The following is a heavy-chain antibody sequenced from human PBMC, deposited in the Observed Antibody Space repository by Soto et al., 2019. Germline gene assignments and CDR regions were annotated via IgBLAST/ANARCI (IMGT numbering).Heavy chain of an antibody. D-gene: IGHD5-12*01. J-gene: IGHJ4*02. CDR3: AHRRGSLKYWLTFFDY. V-gene: IGHV2-5*01. Sequence: QITLKESGPTLVKPTQTLTLTCTFSGFSLSTSGVGVGWIRQPPGKALEWLALIYWNDDKRYSPSLKSRLTITKDTSKNQVVLTMTNMDPVDTATYYCAHRRGSLKYWLTFFDYWGQGTLGTVSS. CDR1: GFSLSTSGVG. CDR2: IYWNDDK.